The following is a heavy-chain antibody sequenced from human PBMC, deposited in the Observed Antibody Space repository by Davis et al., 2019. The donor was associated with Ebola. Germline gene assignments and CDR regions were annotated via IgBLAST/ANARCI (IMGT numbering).Heavy chain of an antibody. J-gene: IGHJ5*02. CDR1: GDSISIYF. Sequence: PGGSLRLSCNVSGDSISIYFWSWIRQPPGKEPEWIGYFYYTGTTRYKPSLEGRVTVSGDMSKNQFSLSLTSVTAADTAIYYCAKDSGWQMSPWGQGTLVIVSS. CDR3: AKDSGWQMSP. D-gene: IGHD6-19*01. V-gene: IGHV4-59*01. CDR2: FYYTGTT.